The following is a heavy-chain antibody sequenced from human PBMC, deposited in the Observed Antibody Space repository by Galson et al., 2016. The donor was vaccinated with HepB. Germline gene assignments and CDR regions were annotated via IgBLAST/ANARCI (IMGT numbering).Heavy chain of an antibody. D-gene: IGHD2-2*01. Sequence: SVKVSCKASGYRFTNYYLHWVRQAPGQGLEWMGIINPSGGSTDYAQKFQGRVTMTRATSTSTVYMELSSLRSEDTAVYYCARGGGEYQLLYYKAMDVWGQGTTVSVSS. J-gene: IGHJ6*02. CDR2: INPSGGST. V-gene: IGHV1-46*01. CDR1: GYRFTNYY. CDR3: ARGGGEYQLLYYKAMDV.